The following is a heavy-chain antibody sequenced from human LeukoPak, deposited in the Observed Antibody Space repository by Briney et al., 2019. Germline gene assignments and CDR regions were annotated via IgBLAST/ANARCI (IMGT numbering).Heavy chain of an antibody. V-gene: IGHV4-4*07. D-gene: IGHD6-13*01. CDR2: IYTSGTT. J-gene: IGHJ5*02. CDR1: GGSISNYY. Sequence: SETLSLTCTVSGGSISNYYWSWIRQPAGKGLEWIGRIYTSGTTHYNPSLKSRVTMSVDTSKNQFSLKLSSVTAADTAVYYCAKGDPFRAGWFDPWGQGILVTVSS. CDR3: AKGDPFRAGWFDP.